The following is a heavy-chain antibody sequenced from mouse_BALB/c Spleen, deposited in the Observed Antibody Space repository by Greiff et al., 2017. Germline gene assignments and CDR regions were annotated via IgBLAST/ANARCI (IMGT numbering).Heavy chain of an antibody. Sequence: VQLQQPGAELVRPGASVKLSCKASGYSFTSYWMYWVKQRPGQGLEWIGMINPSDSETRLNQKFKDKATLTVDKSSSTAYMQLSSPTSEDSAVYYCARRSTAGYSLDYWGQGTSVTVSS. CDR3: ARRSTAGYSLDY. V-gene: IGHV1-61*01. J-gene: IGHJ4*01. CDR2: INPSDSET. D-gene: IGHD1-2*01. CDR1: GYSFTSYW.